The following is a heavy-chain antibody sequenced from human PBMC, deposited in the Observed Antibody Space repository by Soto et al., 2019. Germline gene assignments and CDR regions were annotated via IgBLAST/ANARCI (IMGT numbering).Heavy chain of an antibody. CDR3: AKESVGATTPFDY. CDR1: GFTFSSYG. J-gene: IGHJ4*02. V-gene: IGHV3-30*18. Sequence: GGSLRLSCAASGFTFSSYGMHWVRQAPGKGLEWVAVISYDGSNKYYADSVKGRFTISRDNSKNTLYLQMNSLRAEDTAVYYCAKESVGATTPFDYWGQGXLVTVSS. D-gene: IGHD1-26*01. CDR2: ISYDGSNK.